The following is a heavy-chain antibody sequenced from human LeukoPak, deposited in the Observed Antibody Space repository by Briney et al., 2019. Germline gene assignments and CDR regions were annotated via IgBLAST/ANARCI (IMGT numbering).Heavy chain of an antibody. V-gene: IGHV3-23*01. D-gene: IGHD1/OR15-1a*01. CDR2: ISASGGST. J-gene: IGHJ4*02. Sequence: GGSLRLSCAASGFTFSSYGMSWVRQAPGKGLEWVSGISASGGSTYYADSVKGRFTISRDNSKNTLYLQMNSLRAEDTAVYYCAKDKLEQRPYFFDYWGQGTLVTVPS. CDR1: GFTFSSYG. CDR3: AKDKLEQRPYFFDY.